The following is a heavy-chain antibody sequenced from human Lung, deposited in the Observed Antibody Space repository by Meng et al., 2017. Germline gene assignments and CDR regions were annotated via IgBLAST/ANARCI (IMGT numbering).Heavy chain of an antibody. CDR2: INPNSGDT. J-gene: IGHJ4*02. CDR3: VRDENISLGKLFGDY. D-gene: IGHD2-21*01. V-gene: IGHV1-2*06. Sequence: QLGPSGPGLSGLAASLRVSCKPSGYFFTPNYIHWVRQAPGQGLEWLGHINPNSGDTLYAQKFQGRVSMTGDTSISTAYVELSSLRSDDTAVYYCVRDENISLGKLFGDYWGQGTMVTVSS. CDR1: GYFFTPNY.